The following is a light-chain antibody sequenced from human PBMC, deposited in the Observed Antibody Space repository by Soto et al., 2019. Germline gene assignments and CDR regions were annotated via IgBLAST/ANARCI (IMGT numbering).Light chain of an antibody. Sequence: IVLTQSPSTLSVSPWERVTLSFRASQSINNKVAWYQQKPGQAPRLLIYDASNRATGIPARFSGSGSGTDFTLTISSLEPEDFALYYCQQRSNWPITFGQGTRLETK. CDR3: QQRSNWPIT. V-gene: IGKV3-11*01. CDR2: DAS. J-gene: IGKJ5*01. CDR1: QSINNK.